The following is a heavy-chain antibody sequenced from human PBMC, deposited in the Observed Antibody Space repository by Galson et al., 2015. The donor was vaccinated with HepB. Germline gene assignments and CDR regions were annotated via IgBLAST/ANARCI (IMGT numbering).Heavy chain of an antibody. CDR1: GFTFSSYW. CDR3: AREPGESIAVAGGLYGMDV. Sequence: SLRLSCAASGFTFSSYWMHWVRQAPGKGLVWVSRINSDGSSTSYADSVKGRFTISRDNAKNTLYLQMNSLRAEDTAVYYCAREPGESIAVAGGLYGMDVWGQGTTVTVSS. D-gene: IGHD6-19*01. CDR2: INSDGSST. J-gene: IGHJ6*02. V-gene: IGHV3-74*01.